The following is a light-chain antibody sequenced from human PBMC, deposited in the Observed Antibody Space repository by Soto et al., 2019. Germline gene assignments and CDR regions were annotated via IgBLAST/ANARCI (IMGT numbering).Light chain of an antibody. Sequence: IVLTQSPGTLSLSPGARATLSCRASQSVSNNYLAWYQQKPGQAPRLLIYGASTRATGISARFSGSGSGTEFTLTISSLQSEDFGGYYCQQYNNWWTFGQGTKVDI. V-gene: IGKV3-15*01. CDR1: QSVSNN. J-gene: IGKJ1*01. CDR3: QQYNNWWT. CDR2: GAS.